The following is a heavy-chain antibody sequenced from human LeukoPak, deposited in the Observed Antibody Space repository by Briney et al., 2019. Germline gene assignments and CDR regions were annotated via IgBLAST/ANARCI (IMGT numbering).Heavy chain of an antibody. CDR1: GFTLKNYW. Sequence: GGSLRLSCETSGFTLKNYWMSWLRRAPGKGLEWVSRSKYDGSTAMYAESVKGRFTISRDNARGTLYLQMNSLRVDDTAVYYCAKSDWFDPCGRGILVTVSS. J-gene: IGHJ5*02. CDR2: SKYDGSTA. V-gene: IGHV3-74*03. CDR3: AKSDWFDP.